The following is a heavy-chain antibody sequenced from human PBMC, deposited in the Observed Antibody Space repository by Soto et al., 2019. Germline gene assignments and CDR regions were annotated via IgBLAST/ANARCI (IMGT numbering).Heavy chain of an antibody. D-gene: IGHD3-10*01. CDR3: ARHRGVLLWFGSYGMDV. CDR2: IYYSGST. CDR1: GGSISSSSYY. V-gene: IGHV4-39*01. Sequence: SETLSLTCTVSGGSISSSSYYWGWIRQPPGKGLEWIGSIYYSGSTDYNPSLKSRVTISGDASKNRFSLKRSSVTAADTAVYYGARHRGVLLWFGSYGMDVWGQRTTVTVAS. J-gene: IGHJ6*02.